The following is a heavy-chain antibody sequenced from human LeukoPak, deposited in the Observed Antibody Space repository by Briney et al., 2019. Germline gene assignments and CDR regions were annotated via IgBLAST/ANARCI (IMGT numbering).Heavy chain of an antibody. J-gene: IGHJ5*02. CDR3: ARAVAGYNWFVP. Sequence: SETLSLTCTVSGGSISRGSYYWSWIRQPAGKGLEWIGRIYTSGSTNYNPSLKSRVTISVDTSKNQFSLKLSSVTAADTAVYYCARAVAGYNWFVPWGQGTLVTVSS. CDR2: IYTSGST. V-gene: IGHV4-61*02. CDR1: GGSISRGSYY. D-gene: IGHD6-19*01.